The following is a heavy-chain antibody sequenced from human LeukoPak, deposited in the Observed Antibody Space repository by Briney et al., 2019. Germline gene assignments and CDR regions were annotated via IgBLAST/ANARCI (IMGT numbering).Heavy chain of an antibody. CDR2: IYHSGST. Sequence: SETLSLTCTVSGYSISSGYYWGWIRQPPGKGLEWIGSIYHSGSTYYNPSLKSRVTISVDTSKNQFSLKLSSVTAADTAVYYCARDGEDSSGYYSKYYYYYYMDVWGKGTTVTVSS. D-gene: IGHD3-22*01. CDR1: GYSISSGYY. V-gene: IGHV4-38-2*02. CDR3: ARDGEDSSGYYSKYYYYYYMDV. J-gene: IGHJ6*03.